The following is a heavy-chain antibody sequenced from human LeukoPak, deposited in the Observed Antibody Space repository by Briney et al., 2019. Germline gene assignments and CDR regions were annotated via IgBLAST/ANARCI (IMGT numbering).Heavy chain of an antibody. D-gene: IGHD3-10*01. V-gene: IGHV4-39*01. CDR3: ARQNGSGSSYTPVVDL. J-gene: IGHJ4*02. CDR2: IYYSGST. CDR1: GGSISSHYY. Sequence: PSETLSLTCTVSGGSISSHYYWIWIRQPPGKGLELIGSIYYSGSTYYNPSLKSRVTISVDTSKNQFSLKLNSLTAAETAVYYCARQNGSGSSYTPVVDLWGQGTLVTVSS.